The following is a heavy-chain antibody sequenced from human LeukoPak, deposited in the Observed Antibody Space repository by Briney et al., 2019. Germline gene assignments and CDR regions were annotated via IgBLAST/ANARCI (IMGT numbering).Heavy chain of an antibody. Sequence: GGSLRLSCAASGFTVSSNYMSWVRQAPGKGLEWVSLIYSGGSTYYSDSVKGRFTISRDNSKKTLYLQMSSLRADDTAVYYCARALFRGVNPAFDYWGQGTLVTVSS. J-gene: IGHJ4*02. CDR1: GFTVSSNY. CDR2: IYSGGST. D-gene: IGHD3-10*01. CDR3: ARALFRGVNPAFDY. V-gene: IGHV3-66*01.